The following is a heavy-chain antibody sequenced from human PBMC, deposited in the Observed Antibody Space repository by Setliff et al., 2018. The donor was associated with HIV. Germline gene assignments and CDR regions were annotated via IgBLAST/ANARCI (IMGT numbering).Heavy chain of an antibody. D-gene: IGHD3-10*01. CDR1: GFTFSEKW. CDR3: ARDRVELFWDGELNYMDV. V-gene: IGHV3-74*01. J-gene: IGHJ6*03. Sequence: GGSLRLSCAASGFTFSEKWMHWVRQAPGKGPVWVSRISGDGSSINYADSVKGRFTIFRDNSKNTLYLQMNSLRAEDTAVYYCARDRVELFWDGELNYMDVWGKGTTVTVS. CDR2: ISGDGSSI.